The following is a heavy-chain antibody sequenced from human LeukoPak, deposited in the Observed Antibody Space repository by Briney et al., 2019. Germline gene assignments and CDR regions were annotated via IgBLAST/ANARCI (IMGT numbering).Heavy chain of an antibody. D-gene: IGHD2-21*01. Sequence: SVNVSCKASGGTFSSYAISWVRQAPGQGLEWMGGIIPIFGTANYAQKFQGRVTITADESTSTAYMELSSLRSEDTAVYYCAREIYPRSYCGGDCYYYGMDVWGQGTTVTVSS. CDR2: IIPIFGTA. J-gene: IGHJ6*02. V-gene: IGHV1-69*13. CDR3: AREIYPRSYCGGDCYYYGMDV. CDR1: GGTFSSYA.